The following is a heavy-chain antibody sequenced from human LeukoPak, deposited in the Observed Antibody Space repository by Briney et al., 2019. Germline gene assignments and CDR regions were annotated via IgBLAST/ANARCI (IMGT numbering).Heavy chain of an antibody. CDR3: AKTNYDSSSFYG. CDR2: IRYDGSNK. D-gene: IGHD3-22*01. J-gene: IGHJ4*02. Sequence: GGSLRLSCAASGFTFSNYGIHWVRQAPGKGLEWVAFIRYDGSNKFYADSVEGRFTISRDNSKNTLYLQMNSLRTEDTAVYYCAKTNYDSSSFYGWGQGTLVTVSS. V-gene: IGHV3-30*02. CDR1: GFTFSNYG.